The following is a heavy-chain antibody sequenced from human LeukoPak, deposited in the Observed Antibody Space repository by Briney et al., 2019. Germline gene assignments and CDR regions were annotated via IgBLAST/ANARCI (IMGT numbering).Heavy chain of an antibody. CDR2: IYWDDDR. CDR3: AHRKNYYDSSVFDN. D-gene: IGHD3-22*01. V-gene: IGHV2-5*02. J-gene: IGHJ4*02. CDR1: GFSLNTRGVG. Sequence: GPTLVNPTQTLTLTCTFSGFSLNTRGVGVGWIRQPPGRALEWLALIYWDDDRRYSPSLKSRLTITKDTSKNQVVLTMTNMDPVDTATYFCAHRKNYYDSSVFDNWGQGTLVTVSS.